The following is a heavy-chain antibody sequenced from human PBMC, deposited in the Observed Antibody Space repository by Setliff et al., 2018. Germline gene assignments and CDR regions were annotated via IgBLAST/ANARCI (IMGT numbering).Heavy chain of an antibody. D-gene: IGHD2-15*01. J-gene: IGHJ4*02. V-gene: IGHV3-66*02. Sequence: GGSLRLSCAASGFTVSSNYMSWVRQAPGKGLEWVSVIYSGGSTYYADSVKGRFTISRDNSKNTLYPQMNSLRPEDTAVYYCARTCSGSGCYAGLESWGQGTPVTVSS. CDR1: GFTVSSNY. CDR3: ARTCSGSGCYAGLES. CDR2: IYSGGST.